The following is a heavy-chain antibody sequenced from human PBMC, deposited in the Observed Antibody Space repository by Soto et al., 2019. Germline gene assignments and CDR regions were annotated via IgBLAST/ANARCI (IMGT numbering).Heavy chain of an antibody. Sequence: GALRLSCAASGFTFSSFAMIWVRQAPGKGLEWVSTISGSGVGTYYADSVQGRFTISRDSSKNTLYLQRNSLRAEDTAVYYCAKGDIPNEYWGQGTLVTVSS. J-gene: IGHJ4*02. V-gene: IGHV3-23*01. D-gene: IGHD5-12*01. CDR2: ISGSGVGT. CDR1: GFTFSSFA. CDR3: AKGDIPNEY.